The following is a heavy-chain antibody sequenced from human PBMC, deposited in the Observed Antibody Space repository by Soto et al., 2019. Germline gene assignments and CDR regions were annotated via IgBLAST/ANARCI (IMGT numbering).Heavy chain of an antibody. CDR1: GYTFTSYA. Sequence: QVQLVQSGAEVKKPGASVKVSCKASGYTFTSYAMHWVRQAPGQRLEWMGWINAGNGNTKYSQKFQGRVTITRDTSASTAYRELSSLRSEDPAVYYCAREQPYAQYYYYGMDVGGQGTTVTVSS. D-gene: IGHD5-18*01. CDR3: AREQPYAQYYYYGMDV. CDR2: INAGNGNT. V-gene: IGHV1-3*01. J-gene: IGHJ6*01.